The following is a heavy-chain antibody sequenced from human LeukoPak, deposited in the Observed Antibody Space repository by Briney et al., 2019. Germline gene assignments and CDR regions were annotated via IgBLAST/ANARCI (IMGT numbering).Heavy chain of an antibody. D-gene: IGHD6-19*01. J-gene: IGHJ5*02. Sequence: ASVKVSCKASGYTFIGYYIHWVRQAPGQGLEWMGWINPSGGSTSYAQKFQGRVTMTRDMSTSTVYMELGSLRSEDTAVYYCARPHLAYSSGWYSTWGQGTLVTVSS. V-gene: IGHV1-46*01. CDR3: ARPHLAYSSGWYST. CDR1: GYTFIGYY. CDR2: INPSGGST.